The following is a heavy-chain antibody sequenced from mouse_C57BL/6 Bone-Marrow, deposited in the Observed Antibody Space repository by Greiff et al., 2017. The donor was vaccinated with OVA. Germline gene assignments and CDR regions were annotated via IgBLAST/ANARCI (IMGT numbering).Heavy chain of an antibody. Sequence: EVQLKESGPELVKPGASVKISCKASGYSFTGYYMNWVKQSPEQSLEWIGEINPSTGGTTYNQKFKAKATLTVDKSSSTAYMQLKSLTSEDSAVYYVARDSSGYKYYFDYWGQGTTLTVSS. CDR3: ARDSSGYKYYFDY. D-gene: IGHD3-2*02. CDR2: INPSTGGT. V-gene: IGHV1-42*01. CDR1: GYSFTGYY. J-gene: IGHJ2*01.